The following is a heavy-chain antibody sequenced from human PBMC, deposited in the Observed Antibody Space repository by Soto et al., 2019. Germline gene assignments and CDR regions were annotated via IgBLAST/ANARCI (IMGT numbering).Heavy chain of an antibody. CDR1: XXXXXSYX. D-gene: IGHD6-6*01. J-gene: IGHJ4*02. CDR3: AMVAEWYSSSYFDY. Sequence: EVQLLESGGGLVQPGGSLRXXXAXSXXXXXSYXMSWVRQAPGKGLEWVSAISGSGGSTYYADSVKGRFTISRDNSKNTLYLQMNSLRAEDTAVYYCAMVAEWYSSSYFDYWGQGTLVTVSS. V-gene: IGHV3-23*01. CDR2: ISGSGGST.